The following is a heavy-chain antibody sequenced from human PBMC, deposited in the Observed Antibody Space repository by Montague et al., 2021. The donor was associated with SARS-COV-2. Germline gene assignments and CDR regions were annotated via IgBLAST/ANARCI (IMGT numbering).Heavy chain of an antibody. Sequence: SLRLSCAASGFTFSSYSMNWVRQAPGKGLEWVSSISSSSSYIHYADSVKGRFTISRDNAKNSLYLQMNSLRAEDTAVYYCARVPRIRFMENYYYYMDVWGKGTTVTVSS. CDR1: GFTFSSYS. V-gene: IGHV3-21*01. CDR3: ARVPRIRFMENYYYYMDV. CDR2: ISSSSSYI. D-gene: IGHD3-16*01. J-gene: IGHJ6*03.